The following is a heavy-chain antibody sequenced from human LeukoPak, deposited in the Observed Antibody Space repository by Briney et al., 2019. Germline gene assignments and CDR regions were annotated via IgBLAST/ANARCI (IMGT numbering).Heavy chain of an antibody. CDR3: ARGTLPVDY. Sequence: ASVKVSCKASGYFFSSYDITWVRQASGQGLEYMGWMNPNNGNTGYVQKFQGRVTVTRNTALNTAYMELSSLTSEDTAVYYCARGTLPVDYWGQGTLVTVSS. V-gene: IGHV1-8*01. CDR2: MNPNNGNT. J-gene: IGHJ4*02. CDR1: GYFFSSYD. D-gene: IGHD2/OR15-2a*01.